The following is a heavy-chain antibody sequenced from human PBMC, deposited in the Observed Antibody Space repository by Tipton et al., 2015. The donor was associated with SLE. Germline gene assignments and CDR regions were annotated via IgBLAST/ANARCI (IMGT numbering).Heavy chain of an antibody. D-gene: IGHD3-16*02. CDR1: GDSIGSGGHD. V-gene: IGHV4-61*02. CDR3: ARRDNFWGSYRRAHPYFDL. Sequence: TLSLTCTVSGDSIGSGGHDWSWIRQPAGKGLEWIGRIYASGSTNYNLSLKSRVTISVDTSKNQFSLRLTSVTASDTAVYYCARRDNFWGSYRRAHPYFDLWGQGALVTVSS. J-gene: IGHJ4*02. CDR2: IYASGST.